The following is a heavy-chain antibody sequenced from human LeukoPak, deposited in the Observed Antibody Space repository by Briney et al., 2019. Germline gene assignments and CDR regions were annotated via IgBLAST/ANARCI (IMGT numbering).Heavy chain of an antibody. CDR1: GFTFSSYG. CDR2: ISYDGSNK. J-gene: IGHJ4*02. CDR3: AKEREGLYYDFWSGYCFDY. Sequence: HPGGSLRLSRAASGFTFSSYGMHWVRQAPGKGLEWVAVISYDGSNKYYADSVKGRFTISRDNSKNTLYLQMNSLRAEDTAVYYCAKEREGLYYDFWSGYCFDYWGQGTLVTVSS. V-gene: IGHV3-30*18. D-gene: IGHD3-3*01.